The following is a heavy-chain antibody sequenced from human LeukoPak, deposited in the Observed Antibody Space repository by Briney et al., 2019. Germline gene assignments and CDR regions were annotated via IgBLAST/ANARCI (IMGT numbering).Heavy chain of an antibody. D-gene: IGHD6-19*01. V-gene: IGHV3-30*02. Sequence: PGGSLRPSCAASGFTFSSYGMHWVRQAPGKGLEWVAFIRYDGSNKYYADSVKGRFTISRDNSKNTLYLQMNSLRAEDTAVYYCAKEKQWLDRSFDYWGQGTLVTVSS. CDR2: IRYDGSNK. CDR3: AKEKQWLDRSFDY. CDR1: GFTFSSYG. J-gene: IGHJ4*02.